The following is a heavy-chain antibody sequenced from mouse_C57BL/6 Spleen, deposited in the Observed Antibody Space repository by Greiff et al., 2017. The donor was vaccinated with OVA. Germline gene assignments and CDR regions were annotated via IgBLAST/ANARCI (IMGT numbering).Heavy chain of an antibody. CDR1: GFTFSNYW. J-gene: IGHJ2*01. D-gene: IGHD1-1*01. CDR3: TGPSITTVVATDYFDY. Sequence: EVKLLESGGGLVQPGGSMKLSCVASGFTFSNYWMNWVRQSPEKGLEWVAQIRLKSDNYATHYAESVKGRFTISRDDSKSSVYLQMNNLRAEDTGIYYCTGPSITTVVATDYFDYWGQGTTLTVSS. CDR2: IRLKSDNYAT. V-gene: IGHV6-3*01.